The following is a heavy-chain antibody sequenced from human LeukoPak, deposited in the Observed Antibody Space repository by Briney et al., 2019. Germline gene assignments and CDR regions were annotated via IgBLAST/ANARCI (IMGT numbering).Heavy chain of an antibody. CDR1: GFTFTNYW. J-gene: IGHJ1*01. CDR2: INKDGSEK. CDR3: VKPYYYSSGSLN. D-gene: IGHD3-10*01. Sequence: GGSLRLSCRASGFTFTNYWMNWVRQSPGKGLEWVANINKDGSEKNYVDSMKGRFTISRDNAKNSLYLQMNGLRAEDAAMYYCVKPYYYSSGSLNWGQGTLVTVSS. V-gene: IGHV3-7*01.